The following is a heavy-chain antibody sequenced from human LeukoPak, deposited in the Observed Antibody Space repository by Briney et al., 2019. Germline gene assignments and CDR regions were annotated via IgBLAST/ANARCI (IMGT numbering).Heavy chain of an antibody. CDR2: IYYSGST. V-gene: IGHV4-30-4*01. CDR3: ARYQLLSPGFDY. CDR1: GVSISSGDYY. J-gene: IGHJ4*02. Sequence: SETLSLTCTVSGVSISSGDYYWSWIRQPPGKGLEWIGYIYYSGSTYYNPSLKSRVTISVDTSKNQFSLKLSSVTAADTAVYYCARYQLLSPGFDYWGQGTLVTVSS. D-gene: IGHD2-2*01.